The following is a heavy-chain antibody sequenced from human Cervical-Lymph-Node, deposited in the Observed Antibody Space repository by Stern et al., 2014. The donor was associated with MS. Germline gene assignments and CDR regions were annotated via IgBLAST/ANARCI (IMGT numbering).Heavy chain of an antibody. CDR2: ISGSGGST. V-gene: IGHV3-23*04. CDR1: GFTFSNYA. CDR3: ANDYGDLPFDY. J-gene: IGHJ4*02. D-gene: IGHD4-17*01. Sequence: EVQLVESGGGLVRPGGSLRLSCVASGFTFSNYAMSWVRQAPGKGLEWVSAISGSGGSTYYADSVKGRFTISRDNSKNTVYLQMNSLRADDTAVYYCANDYGDLPFDYWGQGTLVTVSS.